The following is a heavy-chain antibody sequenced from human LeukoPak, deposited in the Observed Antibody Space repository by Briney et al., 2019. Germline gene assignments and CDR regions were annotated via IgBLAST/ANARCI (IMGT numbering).Heavy chain of an antibody. CDR1: GFIFSSYA. Sequence: GGSLRLSCAASGFIFSSYAMNWVRQAPGKGLEWVSAINDGGGRTYYADSAKGRFTVSRDNSKNTLYLQMNSLRSEDTAVYYCAKDFYSGWYTDLDYWGQGTLVTVSS. V-gene: IGHV3-23*01. D-gene: IGHD6-13*01. CDR3: AKDFYSGWYTDLDY. J-gene: IGHJ4*02. CDR2: INDGGGRT.